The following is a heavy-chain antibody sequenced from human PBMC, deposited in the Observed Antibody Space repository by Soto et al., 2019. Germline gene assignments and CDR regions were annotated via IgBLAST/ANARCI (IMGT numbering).Heavy chain of an antibody. V-gene: IGHV1-2*02. Sequence: ASVKVSRKASGYTVPGHYMHWLRQAPGQGGEWMGWSNPNSVGTNYAQKFQGRVTMTRDTSISTAYMELSRLRSDDTAVYYCARDPLVRATYGFDIWGQWTRVTV. CDR2: SNPNSVGT. D-gene: IGHD3-10*01. J-gene: IGHJ3*02. CDR1: GYTVPGHY. CDR3: ARDPLVRATYGFDI.